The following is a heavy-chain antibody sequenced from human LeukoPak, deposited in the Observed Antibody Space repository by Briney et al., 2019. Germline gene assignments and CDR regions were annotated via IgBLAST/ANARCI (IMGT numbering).Heavy chain of an antibody. V-gene: IGHV1-69*13. D-gene: IGHD3-10*01. Sequence: AASVKVSCKAPGGTFSSYAISWVRQAPGQGLEWMGGIIPIFGTANYAQKFQGRVTITADESTSIAYMELSSLRSEDTAVYYCARDSTGEDYYYYGMDVWGKGTTVTVSS. CDR3: ARDSTGEDYYYYGMDV. CDR2: IIPIFGTA. CDR1: GGTFSSYA. J-gene: IGHJ6*04.